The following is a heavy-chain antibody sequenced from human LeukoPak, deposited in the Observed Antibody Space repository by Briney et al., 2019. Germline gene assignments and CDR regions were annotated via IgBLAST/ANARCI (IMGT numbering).Heavy chain of an antibody. CDR3: ARYSSGWYSGKYFDY. Sequence: PGGSLRLSCAASGFTYSSYGMHWVRQAPGKGLEWVSSISSSSSYIYYADSVKGRFTISRDNAKNSLYLQMNSLRAEDTAVYYCARYSSGWYSGKYFDYWGQGTLVTVSS. V-gene: IGHV3-21*01. D-gene: IGHD6-19*01. CDR1: GFTYSSYG. J-gene: IGHJ4*02. CDR2: ISSSSSYI.